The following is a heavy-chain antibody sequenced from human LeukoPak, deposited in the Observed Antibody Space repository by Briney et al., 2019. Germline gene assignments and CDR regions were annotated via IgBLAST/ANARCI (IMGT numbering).Heavy chain of an antibody. CDR3: AKKQSDFDFWSGVFYY. CDR2: ISGSGGST. J-gene: IGHJ4*02. V-gene: IGHV3-23*01. CDR1: GFTFSSYA. Sequence: GGSLRLSCAASGFTFSSYAMSWVRQAPGKGLEWVSAISGSGGSTYYADSVKGRFTISRDNSKNTLYLQMNSLRAEDTAVYYCAKKQSDFDFWSGVFYYWGQGTLVTVSS. D-gene: IGHD3-3*01.